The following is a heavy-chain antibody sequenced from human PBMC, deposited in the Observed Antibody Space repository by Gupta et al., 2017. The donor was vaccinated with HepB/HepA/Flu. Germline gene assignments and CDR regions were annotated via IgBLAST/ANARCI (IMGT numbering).Heavy chain of an antibody. CDR1: GFTCSNYG. CDR3: APGAGVVDY. Sequence: EVQLVESGGGVVQPGGPLRLSCAASGFTCSNYGIHWVRQAPGKRLVWVSCIDSNGNTTSYADSVKGRFTVSRDNAKNTLYLQMNSLRAEDTAVYYCAPGAGVVDYLGQGTLVTVSS. V-gene: IGHV3-74*01. D-gene: IGHD6-19*01. CDR2: IDSNGNTT. J-gene: IGHJ4*02.